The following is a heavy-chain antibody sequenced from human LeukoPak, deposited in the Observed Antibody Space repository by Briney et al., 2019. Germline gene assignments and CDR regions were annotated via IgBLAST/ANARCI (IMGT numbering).Heavy chain of an antibody. CDR1: GFTFSSYA. Sequence: GGSLRLSCAASGFTFSSYAMHWVRQAPGKGLEWVAVISYDGSNKYYADSVKGRFTISRDNSKNTLYLQMNSLRAEDTAVYYCARDWWFGELFSPSFHYWGQGTLVTVSS. D-gene: IGHD3-10*01. V-gene: IGHV3-30*04. CDR3: ARDWWFGELFSPSFHY. J-gene: IGHJ4*02. CDR2: ISYDGSNK.